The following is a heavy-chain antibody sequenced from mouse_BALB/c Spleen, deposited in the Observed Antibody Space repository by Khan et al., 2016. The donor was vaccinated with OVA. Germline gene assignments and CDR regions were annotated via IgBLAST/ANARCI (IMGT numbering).Heavy chain of an antibody. D-gene: IGHD1-1*02. CDR3: TRSYRWYGGGYRCFDG. V-gene: IGHV5-6-3*01. CDR2: INSNGGTS. CDR1: GFTFSGSG. Sequence: EVELVESGGGLVQPGGSLTLSCAASGFTFSGSGLSWVRQPPAKRLELVATINSNGGTSYYPERVKGRFTISSDNAKNPLHLQMSSLKSEDTAMYYCTRSYRWYGGGYRCFDGWREGTTGTVSS. J-gene: IGHJ1*01.